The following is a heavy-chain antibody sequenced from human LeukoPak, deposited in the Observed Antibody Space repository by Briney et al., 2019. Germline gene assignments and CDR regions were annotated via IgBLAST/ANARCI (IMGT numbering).Heavy chain of an antibody. J-gene: IGHJ5*01. CDR3: VKDPRDTYGTNWFFS. V-gene: IGHV3-23*01. CDR1: GFSFGNYA. CDR2: ISGTGGAT. D-gene: IGHD2-21*01. Sequence: AGGSLRLSCVASGFSFGNYARSWVRQAPGKGLQWVSQISGTGGATWYAGFARDRFTISRDNSKKTLYLQMSGLRVEDTAMYYCVKDPRDTYGTNWFFSWGQGTLLIVSS.